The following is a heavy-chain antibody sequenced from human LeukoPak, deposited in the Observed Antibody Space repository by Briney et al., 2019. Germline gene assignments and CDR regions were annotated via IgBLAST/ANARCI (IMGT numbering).Heavy chain of an antibody. J-gene: IGHJ5*02. V-gene: IGHV1-46*04. CDR1: TVSNHW. D-gene: IGHD3-22*01. CDR2: INPSGSSA. Sequence: ASVKVSCNTVSNHWIHWVRQVPGQGLEWLGVINPSGSSATYAQKLRGRVTMTRDASTSTLYMELSSLRSEDTAVYYCAVDNSESSAWWFDPWGQGTLVTVST. CDR3: AVDNSESSAWWFDP.